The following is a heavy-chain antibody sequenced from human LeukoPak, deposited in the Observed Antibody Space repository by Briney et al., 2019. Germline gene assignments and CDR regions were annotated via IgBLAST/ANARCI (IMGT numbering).Heavy chain of an antibody. CDR2: IYYSGST. CDR1: GGSISSYY. Sequence: SETLSLTCAVSGGSISSYYWSWIRQPPGKGLEWIGYIYYSGSTNYNPSLKSRVTISVDTSKNQFSLKLSSVTAADTAVYYCATTMRWLHWDSWGQGTLVTVSS. V-gene: IGHV4-59*08. J-gene: IGHJ5*01. CDR3: ATTMRWLHWDS. D-gene: IGHD5-24*01.